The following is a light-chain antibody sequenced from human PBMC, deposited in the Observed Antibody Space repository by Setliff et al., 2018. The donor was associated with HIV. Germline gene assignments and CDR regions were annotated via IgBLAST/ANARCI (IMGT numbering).Light chain of an antibody. CDR2: DAT. CDR1: SSDIGDTYS. V-gene: IGLV2-14*03. J-gene: IGLJ1*01. CDR3: SSYTNSRTLV. Sequence: QSALTQPASVSGSPGQSITISCTGTSSDIGDTYSISWYQQHPGKVPKLLIYDATHRPSGVSSRFSASKSGNTASLTISGLQAEDEAGYYCSSYTNSRTLVFGTGTKVT.